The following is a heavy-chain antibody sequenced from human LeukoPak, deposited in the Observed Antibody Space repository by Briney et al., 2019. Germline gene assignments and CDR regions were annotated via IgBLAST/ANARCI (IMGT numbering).Heavy chain of an antibody. V-gene: IGHV3-7*05. J-gene: IGHJ4*02. CDR2: IKQDGSEK. Sequence: PGGSLRLSCTASTLTLNNYWMSWVRQAPGKGLEWVANIKQDGSEKYHVDSVKGRFTISRDNAKSSLYLQMNSLRAEDTAVYYCARDYEQLGTWPYGHWGQGTLVTVSS. D-gene: IGHD6-13*01. CDR1: TLTLNNYW. CDR3: ARDYEQLGTWPYGH.